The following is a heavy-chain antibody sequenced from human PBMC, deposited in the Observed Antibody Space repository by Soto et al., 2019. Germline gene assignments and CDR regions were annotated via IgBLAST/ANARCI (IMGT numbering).Heavy chain of an antibody. Sequence: QVQLVETGGGVVQPGRSLRLSCAASGFSFRSYGMHWVRQSPGKGPEWVAVISHDASNTHYADAVKGRFTISRDNSRNXLYLQMNSLRPEDTAVYYCANDGRRAFRYFSWLSPGEAFEFWGLGSMVTVSS. V-gene: IGHV3-30*18. CDR3: ANDGRRAFRYFSWLSPGEAFEF. CDR2: ISHDASNT. D-gene: IGHD3-22*01. J-gene: IGHJ3*01. CDR1: GFSFRSYG.